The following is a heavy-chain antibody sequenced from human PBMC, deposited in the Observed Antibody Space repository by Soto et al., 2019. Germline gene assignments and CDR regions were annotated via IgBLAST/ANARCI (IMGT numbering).Heavy chain of an antibody. V-gene: IGHV4-59*01. CDR2: IYYSGST. D-gene: IGHD1-1*01. CDR1: GGSISSYY. J-gene: IGHJ4*02. Sequence: SETLSLTCTVSGGSISSYYWSWIRQPPGKGLGWIGYIYYSGSTNYNPSLKSRVTISVDTSKNQFSLKLSSVTAADTAVYYCARDQRGGNDYWGQGTLVTVSS. CDR3: ARDQRGGNDY.